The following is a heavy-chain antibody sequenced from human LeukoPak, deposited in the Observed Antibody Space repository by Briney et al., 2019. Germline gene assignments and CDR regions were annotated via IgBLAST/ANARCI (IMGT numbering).Heavy chain of an antibody. CDR2: ISCDGSNK. D-gene: IGHD6-19*01. CDR3: ARDPYNSGWYAFDY. CDR1: SVMYGKYV. V-gene: IGHV3-30*01. J-gene: IGHJ4*02. Sequence: GQTLPLTCDRASVMYGKYVKHGGRRTTNKELEGVGVISCDGSNKYYADSVKGRFTISRDNSKNTLYLQMNSLKAEDTAVYYCARDPYNSGWYAFDYCGQGTLVTVSS.